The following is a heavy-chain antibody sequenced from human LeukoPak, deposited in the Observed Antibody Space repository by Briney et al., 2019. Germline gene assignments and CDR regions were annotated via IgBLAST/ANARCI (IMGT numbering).Heavy chain of an antibody. D-gene: IGHD6-19*01. CDR3: ARGARTPSGCGSRTAGRANWFDP. CDR2: INHSGST. CDR1: GGSFSGYY. Sequence: PSETLSLTCAVYGGSFSGYYWSWIRQPPGKGLEWIGEINHSGSTNYNPSLKSRVTISVDTSKNQFSLKLSSVTAADTAVYYCARGARTPSGCGSRTAGRANWFDPWGQGTLATVSS. V-gene: IGHV4-34*01. J-gene: IGHJ5*02.